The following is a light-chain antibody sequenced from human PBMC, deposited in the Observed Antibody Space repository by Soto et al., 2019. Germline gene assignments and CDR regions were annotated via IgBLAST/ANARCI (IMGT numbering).Light chain of an antibody. V-gene: IGKV3-20*01. CDR2: GAA. CDR1: QSITRSL. CDR3: HQYGVSPWT. J-gene: IGKJ1*01. Sequence: EIVLTQSPGTLSLSPGERATLSCRASQSITRSLLAWYQQKRGQAPRLIIYGAASRATGIPERFSGRASGTDFTLTIRRLEPEDFALYSCHQYGVSPWTFGRGTKVDIK.